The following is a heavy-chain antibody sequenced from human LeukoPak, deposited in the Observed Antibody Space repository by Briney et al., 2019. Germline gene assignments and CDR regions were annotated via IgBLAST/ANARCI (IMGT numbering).Heavy chain of an antibody. J-gene: IGHJ4*02. Sequence: GGSLRLSCAASGFTFSISSMNLVRQAPGKGLEWVSSISSSSSYIHSADSVKGRFTISRDNAKNSLYLQMNSLRAEDTAVYYCARDLYDSGAYSSPIDYWGQGTLVTVSS. CDR1: GFTFSISS. CDR3: ARDLYDSGAYSSPIDY. CDR2: ISSSSSYI. D-gene: IGHD3-22*01. V-gene: IGHV3-21*01.